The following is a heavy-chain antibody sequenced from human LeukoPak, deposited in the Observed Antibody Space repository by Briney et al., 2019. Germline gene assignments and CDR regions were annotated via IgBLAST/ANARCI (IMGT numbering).Heavy chain of an antibody. J-gene: IGHJ4*02. CDR3: ARGGKYCSSTSCYLGY. V-gene: IGHV3-21*01. CDR2: ISSSSSYI. D-gene: IGHD2-2*01. CDR1: GFTFSSYS. Sequence: PGGSLRLSCAASGFTFSSYSMNWVRQAPGKGLEWVSSISSSSSYIYYADSVKGRFTISRDNAKNSLYLQMNSLRAEDTAVYYCARGGKYCSSTSCYLGYWGQGTLVTVSS.